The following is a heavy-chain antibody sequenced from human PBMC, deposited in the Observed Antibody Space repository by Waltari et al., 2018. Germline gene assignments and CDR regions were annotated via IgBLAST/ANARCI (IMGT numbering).Heavy chain of an antibody. D-gene: IGHD3-3*01. CDR3: ARTTIFGVVIPLDY. CDR1: RGSISSSNW. V-gene: IGHV4-4*02. CDR2: IYHSGST. J-gene: IGHJ4*02. Sequence: QAQLQESGPGLVKPSATLSLTCAVSRGSISSSNWWSWARQPPGKGLEWIEEIYHSGSTNYNPSLKSRVTISVDKSKNQFSLKLSSVTAADTAVYYCARTTIFGVVIPLDYWGQGTLVTVSS.